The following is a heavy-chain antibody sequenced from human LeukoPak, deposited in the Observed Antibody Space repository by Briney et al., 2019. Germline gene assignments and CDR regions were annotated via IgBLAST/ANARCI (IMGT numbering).Heavy chain of an antibody. J-gene: IGHJ3*02. CDR3: ARYTAHYDFWSGYYRDAFDI. CDR2: IYYSGST. Sequence: PSQTLSLTCTVSGGSISSGDYYWSWIRQPPGKGLEWIGYIYYSGSTYYNPSLKSRVTISVDTSKNQFSLKLSSVTAADTAVYYCARYTAHYDFWSGYYRDAFDIWGQGTMVTVS. V-gene: IGHV4-30-4*01. CDR1: GGSISSGDYY. D-gene: IGHD3-3*01.